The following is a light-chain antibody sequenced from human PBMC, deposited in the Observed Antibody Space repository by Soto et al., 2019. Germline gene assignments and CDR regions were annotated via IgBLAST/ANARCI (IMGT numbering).Light chain of an antibody. CDR1: QNVRYNS. CDR3: HQYGYGVVT. CDR2: GSS. V-gene: IGKV3-20*01. Sequence: EIVLTQSPGTLSLSPGERATLSCRASQNVRYNSVAWYQQQPGQAPRLLIFGSSSRATGTTDRFSGSGSGTDFTLTISRREPKDSAVYICHQYGYGVVTFGQGTRLEIK. J-gene: IGKJ2*01.